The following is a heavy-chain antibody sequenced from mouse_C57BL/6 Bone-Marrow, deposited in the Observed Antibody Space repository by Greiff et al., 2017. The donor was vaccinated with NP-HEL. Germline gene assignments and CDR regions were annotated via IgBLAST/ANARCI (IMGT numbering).Heavy chain of an antibody. CDR1: GYTFTSYW. CDR2: IDPSDSYT. J-gene: IGHJ2*01. D-gene: IGHD1-1*01. V-gene: IGHV1-59*01. CDR3: ARERITTVVAPNY. Sequence: QVQLQQPGAELVRPGTSVKLSCKASGYTFTSYWMHWVKQRPGQGLEWIGVIDPSDSYTNYNQKFKGKATLTVDTSSSTAYMQLSSLTSEDSAVYYCARERITTVVAPNYWGQGPTLTVSS.